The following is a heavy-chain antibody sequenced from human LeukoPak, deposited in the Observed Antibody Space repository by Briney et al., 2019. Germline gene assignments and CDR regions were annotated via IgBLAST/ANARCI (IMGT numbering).Heavy chain of an antibody. V-gene: IGHV3-74*01. D-gene: IGHD2-8*02. CDR2: MNTDGRRI. J-gene: IGHJ4*02. Sequence: GGCLRLACAAAGFTFSRYWMHWVRQAPGKGLVLVSRMNTDGRRIDYADSVKGRYTISRDNDKNTLYLQMNTLGAEDTAVYSCASDFTGRDDYWGQGTLVTVP. CDR3: ASDFTGRDDY. CDR1: GFTFSRYW.